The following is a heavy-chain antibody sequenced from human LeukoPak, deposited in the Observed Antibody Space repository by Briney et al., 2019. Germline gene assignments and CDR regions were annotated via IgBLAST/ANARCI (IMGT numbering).Heavy chain of an antibody. V-gene: IGHV3-48*01. CDR2: ISSSSRTI. Sequence: GGSLRLSCAASGFTFSSYSMNWVRQAPGKGLEWVSYISSSSRTIYYADSVKGRFTISRDNAKNSLYLQLNSLRAEDTAVYYCARELAYYFDYWGQGTLITVSS. J-gene: IGHJ4*02. CDR3: ARELAYYFDY. D-gene: IGHD6-6*01. CDR1: GFTFSSYS.